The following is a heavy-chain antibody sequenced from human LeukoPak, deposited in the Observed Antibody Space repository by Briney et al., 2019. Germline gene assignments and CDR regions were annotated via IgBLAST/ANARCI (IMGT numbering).Heavy chain of an antibody. Sequence: ASVKVSCKASGYTFTSYYMHWVRQAPGQGLEWMGVINPSGGSTSYAQKFQGRVTMTRDMSTSTVYMELSSLRSEDTAVYYCAAVRFGESMSYYFDYWGQGTLVTVSS. CDR3: AAVRFGESMSYYFDY. CDR2: INPSGGST. D-gene: IGHD3-10*01. J-gene: IGHJ4*02. CDR1: GYTFTSYY. V-gene: IGHV1-46*01.